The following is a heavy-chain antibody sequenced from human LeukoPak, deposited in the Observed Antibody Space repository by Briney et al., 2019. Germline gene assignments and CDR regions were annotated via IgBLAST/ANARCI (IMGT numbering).Heavy chain of an antibody. J-gene: IGHJ3*02. D-gene: IGHD6-19*01. CDR2: VDPEDGET. Sequence: ASVKISCKVSGYTFTDYYMHWVQQAPGKGLEWMGLVDPEDGETIYAEKFQGRVTITADTSTDTAYMELSSLRSEDTAVYYCATGAEAGTDDAFDIWGQGTMVTVSS. V-gene: IGHV1-69-2*01. CDR3: ATGAEAGTDDAFDI. CDR1: GYTFTDYY.